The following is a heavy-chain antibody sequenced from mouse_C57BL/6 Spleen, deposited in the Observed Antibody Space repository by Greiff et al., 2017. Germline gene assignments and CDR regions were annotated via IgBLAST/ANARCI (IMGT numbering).Heavy chain of an antibody. Sequence: EVQLQESGPGLVKPSQSLSLTCSVTGYSITSGYYWNWIRQFPGNKLEWMGYISYDGSNNYNPSLKNRISITRDTSKNQFFLKLNSVTTEDTATYYCVRDLLTGYYAMDYWGQGTSVTVSS. D-gene: IGHD4-1*01. CDR3: VRDLLTGYYAMDY. J-gene: IGHJ4*01. CDR1: GYSITSGYY. V-gene: IGHV3-6*01. CDR2: ISYDGSN.